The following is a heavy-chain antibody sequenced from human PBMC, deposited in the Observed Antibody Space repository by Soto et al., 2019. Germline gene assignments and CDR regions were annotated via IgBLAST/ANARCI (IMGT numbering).Heavy chain of an antibody. V-gene: IGHV3-7*04. D-gene: IGHD3-3*01. CDR3: ARDGVAPGLYFDH. CDR2: IKYDGGEK. J-gene: IGHJ4*02. Sequence: GGSLRLSCAASGFTFSDYWMNWVRQVPGKGLEWVASIKYDGGEKNYLESVKGRFTTSRDNPKNSVYLQMASLRAEDTAVYYCARDGVAPGLYFDHWGQGTPVTVSS. CDR1: GFTFSDYW.